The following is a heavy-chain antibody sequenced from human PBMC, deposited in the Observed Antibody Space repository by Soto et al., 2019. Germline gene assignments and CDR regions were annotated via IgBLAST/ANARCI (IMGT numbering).Heavy chain of an antibody. Sequence: ASVKVSCKASGYTFTSYYMHWVRQAPGQGLEWMGIINPSGGSTSYVQKFQGRVTMTRDTSTSTVYMELSSLRSEDTAVYYCAKDPVVLWYGDPHGGGMDFWGQGTPVTVSS. V-gene: IGHV1-46*01. J-gene: IGHJ6*02. CDR3: AKDPVVLWYGDPHGGGMDF. CDR2: INPSGGST. CDR1: GYTFTSYY. D-gene: IGHD3-10*01.